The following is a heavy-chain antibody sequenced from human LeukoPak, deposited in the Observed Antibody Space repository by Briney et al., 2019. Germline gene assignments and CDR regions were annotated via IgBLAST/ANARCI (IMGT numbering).Heavy chain of an antibody. J-gene: IGHJ6*03. V-gene: IGHV1-69*05. CDR3: ARTDELLSSYYYYYMDV. D-gene: IGHD2-15*01. CDR2: IIPIFGTA. CDR1: GGTFSSYA. Sequence: ASVRVSCKASGGTFSSYAISWVRQAPGQGLEWMGGIIPIFGTANYAQKFQGRVTITTDESTSTAYMELSSLRSEDTAVYYCARTDELLSSYYYYYMDVWGKGTTVTVSS.